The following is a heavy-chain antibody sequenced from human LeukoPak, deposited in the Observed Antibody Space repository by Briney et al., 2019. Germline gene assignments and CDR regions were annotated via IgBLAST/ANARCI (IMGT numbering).Heavy chain of an antibody. J-gene: IGHJ4*02. V-gene: IGHV3-33*08. CDR3: ARDSSLGYYFDY. Sequence: GGSLRLSCAASGFTFSSYGMHWVRQAPGKGLEWVAVIWYGGSNKYYADSVKGRFTISRDNAKNSLYLQMNSLRAEDTAVYYCARDSSLGYYFDYWGQGTLVTVSS. CDR1: GFTFSSYG. CDR2: IWYGGSNK.